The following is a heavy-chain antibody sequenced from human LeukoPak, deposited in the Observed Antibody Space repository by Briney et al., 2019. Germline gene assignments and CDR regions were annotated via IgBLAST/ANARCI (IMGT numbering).Heavy chain of an antibody. CDR2: IYSGGST. Sequence: PGGSLRLSCAASGFTFSSNYMGWVRQAPGKGLEWVSVIYSGGSTYYADSVKGRFTISRDNSKNTLYLQMNGLRAEDTAIYYCAAYRRGYHDSSESYYFDYWGQGTLVTVSS. CDR3: AAYRRGYHDSSESYYFDY. V-gene: IGHV3-53*01. J-gene: IGHJ4*02. CDR1: GFTFSSNY. D-gene: IGHD3-22*01.